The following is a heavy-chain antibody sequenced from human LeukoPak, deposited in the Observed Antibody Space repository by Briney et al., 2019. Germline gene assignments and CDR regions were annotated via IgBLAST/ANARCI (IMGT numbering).Heavy chain of an antibody. D-gene: IGHD3-3*01. CDR1: GFTFSSYG. J-gene: IGHJ4*02. CDR2: IRYDGSNK. V-gene: IGHV3-30*02. CDR3: ASPLGNDFWSGSDY. Sequence: GGSLRLSCAASGFTFSSYGMRWVRQAPGKGLEWVAFIRYDGSNKYYADSVKGRFTISRDNSKNTLYLQMNSLRAEDTAVYYCASPLGNDFWSGSDYWGQGTLVTVSS.